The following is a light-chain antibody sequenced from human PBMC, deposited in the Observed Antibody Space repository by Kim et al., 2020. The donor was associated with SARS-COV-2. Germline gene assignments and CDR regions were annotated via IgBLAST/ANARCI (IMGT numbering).Light chain of an antibody. CDR1: QRVSSSY. CDR3: QQYGSSPWT. Sequence: SLGERATVPCRTSQRVSSSYLAWYQQNPGQAPRLLIYGTSSRATGIPDRFSGSGSGTDFTLTISRLEPEDFAVYYCQQYGSSPWTFGQGTKVDIK. J-gene: IGKJ1*01. V-gene: IGKV3-20*01. CDR2: GTS.